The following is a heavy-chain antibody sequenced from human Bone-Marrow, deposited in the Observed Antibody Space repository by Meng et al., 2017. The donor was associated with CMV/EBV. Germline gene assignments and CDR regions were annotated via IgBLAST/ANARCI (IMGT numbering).Heavy chain of an antibody. CDR2: VNQDGRDE. CDR3: ARETTIVVVPAAMLPTSVNDAFDI. Sequence: GESLKISCAASGFTFSSYWMSWVRQAPGKGLEWVATVNQDGRDEFYLDSVKGRFTTSADKAKSSVFLQMNSLRAEDTAVYYCARETTIVVVPAAMLPTSVNDAFDIWGQGTMVTVSS. D-gene: IGHD2-2*01. V-gene: IGHV3-7*01. CDR1: GFTFSSYW. J-gene: IGHJ3*02.